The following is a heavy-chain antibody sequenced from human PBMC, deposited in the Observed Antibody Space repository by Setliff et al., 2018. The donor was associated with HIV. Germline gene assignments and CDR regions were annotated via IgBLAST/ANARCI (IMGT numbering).Heavy chain of an antibody. Sequence: GGSLRLSCAASGITFSGYSMSWVRQAPGKGLEWVSAISPTGTGTYYADSVRGRFTISRDNSKNTLYLQMNSLRPEDTAVYYCAKVDNGHCLSNSCRDFDYWGQGTLVTVS. CDR3: AKVDNGHCLSNSCRDFDY. CDR1: GITFSGYS. V-gene: IGHV3-23*01. CDR2: ISPTGTGT. D-gene: IGHD1-26*01. J-gene: IGHJ4*02.